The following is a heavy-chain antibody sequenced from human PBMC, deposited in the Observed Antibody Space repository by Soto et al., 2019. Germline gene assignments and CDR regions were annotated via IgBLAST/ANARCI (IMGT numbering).Heavy chain of an antibody. CDR3: ARVHVMVVAGSTFDY. Sequence: PSETLSLTCTVSGYAIISGSYWALIRHPPGKGPEWIASIYHGGTTFYNPSLKSRITISVDTSNNQFSLKLTSVTAADTAVYYCARVHVMVVAGSTFDYWGHGTLVTVSS. CDR1: GYAIISGSY. D-gene: IGHD6-19*01. V-gene: IGHV4-38-2*02. J-gene: IGHJ4*01. CDR2: IYHGGTT.